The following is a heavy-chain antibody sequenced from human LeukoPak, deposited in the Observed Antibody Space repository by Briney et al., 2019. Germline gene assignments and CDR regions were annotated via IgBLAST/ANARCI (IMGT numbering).Heavy chain of an antibody. CDR1: GFTFSSYG. CDR3: AKSPRGYIYLHY. D-gene: IGHD5-18*01. CDR2: ISGSGGST. J-gene: IGHJ4*02. Sequence: GGSLRLSCAASGFTFSSYGMSWVRQAPGKGLEWVSAISGSGGSTYYADSVKGRFTISRDNSKNTLYLQMNSLRAEDTAVYYCAKSPRGYIYLHYWGQGTLVTVSS. V-gene: IGHV3-23*01.